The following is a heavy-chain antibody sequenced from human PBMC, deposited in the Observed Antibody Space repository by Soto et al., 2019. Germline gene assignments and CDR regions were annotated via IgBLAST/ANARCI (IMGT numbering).Heavy chain of an antibody. CDR1: GYTFTSYA. J-gene: IGHJ3*02. D-gene: IGHD4-17*01. V-gene: IGHV1-3*01. CDR3: ARGAGDYGDHDAFDI. CDR2: INAGSGNT. Sequence: ASVKVSCKASGYTFTSYAMHWVRQAPGQRLEWMGWINAGSGNTEYSQKFQGRVTITRDTSASTAYMELSSLRSEDTAVYYCARGAGDYGDHDAFDIWGQGTMVTVSS.